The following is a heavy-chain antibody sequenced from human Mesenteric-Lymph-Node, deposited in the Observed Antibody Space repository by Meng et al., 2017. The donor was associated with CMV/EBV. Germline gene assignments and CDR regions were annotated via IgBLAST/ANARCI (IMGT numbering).Heavy chain of an antibody. CDR1: WGSFSGDY. V-gene: IGHV4-34*01. D-gene: IGHD3-10*01. CDR2: INHSGST. J-gene: IGHJ4*02. CDR3: ARGNYMVRGFSSTTFDY. Sequence: GQLRQVAAGLLQPSATLSLHCAVQWGSFSGDYWGWIRQPQGKGLEWMGEINHSGSTNYNPSLKSRVTISVDTSKNQFSLKLSSVTAADTAVYYCARGNYMVRGFSSTTFDYWGQGTLVTVSS.